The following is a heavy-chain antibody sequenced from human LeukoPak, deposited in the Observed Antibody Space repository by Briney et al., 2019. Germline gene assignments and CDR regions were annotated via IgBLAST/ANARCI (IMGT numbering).Heavy chain of an antibody. J-gene: IGHJ4*02. CDR1: GFTFSSYG. Sequence: GGSLRLSCAASGFTFSSYGMHWVHQAPGKGLEWVAVIWYDGSNKYYADSVKGRFTISRDNSKNTLYLQMNSLRAEDTAVYYCASSGGKYSSGCYDYWGQGTLVTVSS. V-gene: IGHV3-33*01. CDR2: IWYDGSNK. CDR3: ASSGGKYSSGCYDY. D-gene: IGHD6-19*01.